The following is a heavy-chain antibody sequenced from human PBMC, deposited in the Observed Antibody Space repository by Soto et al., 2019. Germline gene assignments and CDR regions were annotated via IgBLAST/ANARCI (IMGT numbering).Heavy chain of an antibody. V-gene: IGHV4-59*01. J-gene: IGHJ5*02. CDR3: ARDRGSGNWFDP. Sequence: PSETLSVTCPVSGGSLSSYDWSWIRQPPGKGLEWIGYIYYSGSTNYNPSLKSRVTISVDTSKNQFSLKLSSVTAADTAVYYCARDRGSGNWFDPWGQGTLVTVSS. CDR1: GGSLSSYD. CDR2: IYYSGST. D-gene: IGHD5-12*01.